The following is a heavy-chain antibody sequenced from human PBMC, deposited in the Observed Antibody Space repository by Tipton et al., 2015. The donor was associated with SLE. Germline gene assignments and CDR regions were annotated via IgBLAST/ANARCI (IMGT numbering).Heavy chain of an antibody. CDR2: IRYDGSNK. V-gene: IGHV3-30*02. J-gene: IGHJ4*02. CDR1: GFTVSSSY. D-gene: IGHD1-26*01. Sequence: SLRLSCAASGFTVSSSYMGWVRQAPGKGLEWVAFIRYDGSNKYYADSVKGRFTISRDNSKNTLYLQMNSLRAEDTAVYYCAKDTGVGACLDYWGQGTLVTVSS. CDR3: AKDTGVGACLDY.